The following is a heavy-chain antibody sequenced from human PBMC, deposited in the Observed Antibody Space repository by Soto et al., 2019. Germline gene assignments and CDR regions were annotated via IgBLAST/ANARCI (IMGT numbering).Heavy chain of an antibody. CDR3: ARVRGIAARSWFDP. V-gene: IGHV4-34*01. CDR2: INHSGST. J-gene: IGHJ5*02. CDR1: GGSFSGYY. D-gene: IGHD6-6*01. Sequence: QVQLQQWGAGLLKPSETLSLTCAVYGGSFSGYYWSWIRQPPGKGLEWIGEINHSGSTNYNPSLKSLVTISVDTSKNQFPLKLSSVTAAATAVYYCARVRGIAARSWFDPWGQGTLVTVSS.